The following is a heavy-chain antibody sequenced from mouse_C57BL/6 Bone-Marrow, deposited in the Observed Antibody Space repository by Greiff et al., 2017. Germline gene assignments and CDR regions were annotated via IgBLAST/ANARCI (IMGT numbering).Heavy chain of an antibody. V-gene: IGHV5-6*01. J-gene: IGHJ1*03. Sequence: EVKLVESGGDLVKPGGSLKLSCAASGFTFSSSGMYWVRQTPDKRLEWVATISSGGSYTYSPDSVKGRFTISRDNAKDTLYRQMSSLKSEDTAVYYCARHGGIYYLWYFDVWGTGTTVTVSS. CDR2: ISSGGSYT. D-gene: IGHD1-1*01. CDR3: ARHGGIYYLWYFDV. CDR1: GFTFSSSG.